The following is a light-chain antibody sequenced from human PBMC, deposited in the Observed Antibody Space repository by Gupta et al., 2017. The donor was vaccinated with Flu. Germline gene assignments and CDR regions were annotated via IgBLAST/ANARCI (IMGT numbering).Light chain of an antibody. CDR2: AAS. Sequence: AIQMTQSPSSLSAFVGDRVTITCRASQGIRSDLGWYQQKPGRAPKLLIYAASTLQSGVPSRFSGGGSGTDFTLTINSLQPEDCATYYCRQDDNYPRTFGPGTRVEIK. V-gene: IGKV1-6*01. CDR3: RQDDNYPRT. J-gene: IGKJ3*01. CDR1: QGIRSD.